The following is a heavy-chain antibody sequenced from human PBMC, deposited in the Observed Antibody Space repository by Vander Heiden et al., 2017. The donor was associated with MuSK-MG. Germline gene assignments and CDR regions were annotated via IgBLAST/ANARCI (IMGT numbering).Heavy chain of an antibody. CDR3: AKAAQAGGVAGY. CDR2: ISGSGGST. J-gene: IGHJ4*02. Sequence: EVQLLESGGGLVPPGGSLRLSCAASGFTFSSYAMSWVRQAPGKGLEWVAAISGSGGSTYYADSVKGRFTISRDNSKNTLYLQMNSLRAEDTAVYYCAKAAQAGGVAGYWGQGTLVTVSS. CDR1: GFTFSSYA. V-gene: IGHV3-23*01. D-gene: IGHD6-19*01.